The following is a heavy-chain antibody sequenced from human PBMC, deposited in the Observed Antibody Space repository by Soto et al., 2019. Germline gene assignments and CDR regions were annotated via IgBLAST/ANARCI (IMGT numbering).Heavy chain of an antibody. CDR1: GFTFSSYA. D-gene: IGHD5-18*01. CDR2: ISGSGGST. J-gene: IGHJ4*02. CDR3: ARTLYSYGTDY. V-gene: IGHV3-23*01. Sequence: SGFTFSSYAMSWVRQAPGKGLEWVSAISGSGGSTYYADSVKGRFTISRDNSKNTLYLQMNSLRAEDTAVYYCARTLYSYGTDYWGQGTLVTVSS.